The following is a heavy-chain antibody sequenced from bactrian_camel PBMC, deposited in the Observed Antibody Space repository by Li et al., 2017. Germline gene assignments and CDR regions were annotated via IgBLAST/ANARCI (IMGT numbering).Heavy chain of an antibody. V-gene: IGHV3S55*01. CDR1: GFNLDDSD. CDR2: INAVSGP. CDR3: ATGDRYYSDYVADFGY. Sequence: HVQLVESGGGSVQAGGSLRLSCITSGFNLDDSDKGWYRQVSGNECELVAAINAVSGPHYTDSVKGQFTISRDNAKNTLYLQMNSLKPEDTAVYYCATGDRYYSDYVADFGYWGQGTQVTVS. J-gene: IGHJ6*01. D-gene: IGHD4*01.